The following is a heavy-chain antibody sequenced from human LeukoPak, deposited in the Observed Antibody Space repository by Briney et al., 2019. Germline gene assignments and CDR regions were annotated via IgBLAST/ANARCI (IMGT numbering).Heavy chain of an antibody. CDR2: IKQDGSEK. Sequence: GGSLRLSCAASGFTFSSYWMSWVRQAPGKGLEWVANIKQDGSEKYYVDSVKGRFTISRDNAKNSLYLQMNSLRAEDTAVYYCERGNPVGWFGVPFDPWGQGTLVTVSS. CDR1: GFTFSSYW. V-gene: IGHV3-7*01. D-gene: IGHD3-10*01. CDR3: ERGNPVGWFGVPFDP. J-gene: IGHJ5*02.